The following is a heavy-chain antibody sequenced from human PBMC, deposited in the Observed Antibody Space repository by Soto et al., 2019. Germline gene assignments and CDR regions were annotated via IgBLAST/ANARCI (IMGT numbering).Heavy chain of an antibody. CDR3: AKVKAVAGPEDYYYYGMDV. J-gene: IGHJ6*02. D-gene: IGHD6-19*01. Sequence: GGSLRLSCAASGFTFSNYAMSWVRQAPGKGLEWVSAISGDSGSTYYADSVKGRFTISRDNSKNSLYLQMNSLRADDTAVYYCAKVKAVAGPEDYYYYGMDVWGQGTTVTVSS. CDR1: GFTFSNYA. V-gene: IGHV3-23*01. CDR2: ISGDSGST.